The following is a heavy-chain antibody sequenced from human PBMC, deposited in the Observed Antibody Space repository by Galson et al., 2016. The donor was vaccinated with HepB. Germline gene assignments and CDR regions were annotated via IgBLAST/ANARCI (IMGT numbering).Heavy chain of an antibody. D-gene: IGHD4-23*01. Sequence: PALVKPTQTLTLTCTSSGFSLSTSGVGVGWIRQPPGRALEWLALIFWNDDKRYSPSLKSRLTITKDTSKNHVVLTVTNMDPVDTATYYCARFGTEITPGGPFDSWGQGTLVTVSS. CDR2: IFWNDDK. CDR3: ARFGTEITPGGPFDS. V-gene: IGHV2-5*01. CDR1: GFSLSTSGVG. J-gene: IGHJ4*02.